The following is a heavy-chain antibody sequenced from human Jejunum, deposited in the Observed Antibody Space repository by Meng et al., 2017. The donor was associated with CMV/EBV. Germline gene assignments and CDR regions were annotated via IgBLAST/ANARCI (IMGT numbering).Heavy chain of an antibody. CDR3: ARDWLNKAMDV. V-gene: IGHV3-11*01. J-gene: IGHJ6*02. Sequence: SGFALSDYYMLWLRQAPGRGLECILYIGNGYSGSAIYYADSVKGRFTISRDNAENSLYLQMNSLRAEDTAVYYCARDWLNKAMDVWGQGTTVTVSS. D-gene: IGHD1/OR15-1a*01. CDR1: GFALSDYY. CDR2: IGNGYSGSAI.